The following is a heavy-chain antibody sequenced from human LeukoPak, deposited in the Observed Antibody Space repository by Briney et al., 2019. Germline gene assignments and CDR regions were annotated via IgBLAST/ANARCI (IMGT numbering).Heavy chain of an antibody. D-gene: IGHD6-13*01. CDR3: ARTHQSIAAAGRDGYWWFDP. V-gene: IGHV3-7*01. CDR1: RFTFSDYY. J-gene: IGHJ5*02. Sequence: PGGSQRLSCAASRFTFSDYYMTWVRQAPGRGLEWVANIKEDGSEKNYVDSVKGRFTISRDNAKNSVYLLLNSLTPEDTAVYYCARTHQSIAAAGRDGYWWFDPWGQGTLVTVSS. CDR2: IKEDGSEK.